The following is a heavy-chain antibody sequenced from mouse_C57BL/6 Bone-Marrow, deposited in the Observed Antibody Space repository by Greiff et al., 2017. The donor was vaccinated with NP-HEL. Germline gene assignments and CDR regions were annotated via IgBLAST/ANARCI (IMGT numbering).Heavy chain of an antibody. CDR1: GFTFSNYW. V-gene: IGHV6-3*01. Sequence: EVKVEESGGGLVQPGGSMKLSCVASGFTFSNYWMNWVRQSPEKGLEWVAQIRLKSDNYATHYAESVKGRFTISRDDSKSSVYLQMNNLRAEDTGIYYCTDLGYWGQGTTLTVSS. CDR2: IRLKSDNYAT. CDR3: TDLGY. D-gene: IGHD4-1*01. J-gene: IGHJ2*01.